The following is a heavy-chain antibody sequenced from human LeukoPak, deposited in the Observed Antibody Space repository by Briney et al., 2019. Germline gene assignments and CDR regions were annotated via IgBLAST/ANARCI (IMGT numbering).Heavy chain of an antibody. D-gene: IGHD3-16*02. Sequence: SETLSLTCTVSGASFSGSPYYWGWIRQPPGKGLEWTGEINHSGSTNYNPSLKSRVTISVDTSKNQFSLKLSSVTAADTAVYYCARQVGYDYVWGSYRYPLYFDYWGQGTLVTVSS. CDR2: INHSGST. CDR3: ARQVGYDYVWGSYRYPLYFDY. CDR1: GASFSGSPYY. V-gene: IGHV4-39*01. J-gene: IGHJ4*02.